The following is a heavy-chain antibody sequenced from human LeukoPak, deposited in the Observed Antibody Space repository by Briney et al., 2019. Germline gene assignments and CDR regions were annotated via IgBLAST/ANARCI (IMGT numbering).Heavy chain of an antibody. Sequence: GASVKVSCKASGYTFTSYGISWVRQAPGQGLEWMGWISAYNGNTNYAQKLQGRVTMTTDTSTSTAYMEVRSLRSDDTAVYYCAGPIAAAGGASFFDYWGQGTLVTVSS. V-gene: IGHV1-18*01. CDR1: GYTFTSYG. CDR3: AGPIAAAGGASFFDY. J-gene: IGHJ4*02. CDR2: ISAYNGNT. D-gene: IGHD6-13*01.